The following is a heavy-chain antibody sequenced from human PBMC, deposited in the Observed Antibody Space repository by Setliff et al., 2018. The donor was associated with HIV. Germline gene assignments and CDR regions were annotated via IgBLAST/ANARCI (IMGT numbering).Heavy chain of an antibody. CDR3: ARVPTSSWYVTTQRTKEYFQQ. CDR1: GGSIKSSSYY. J-gene: IGHJ1*01. D-gene: IGHD6-13*01. Sequence: SETLSLTCTVSGGSIKSSSYYWGWIRQPPGRGLEWIGSVYYSGNTYYNPSLKSRVTISVDTSRNQFSLRLSSVTAADTAIYYCARVPTSSWYVTTQRTKEYFQQWGQGTLVTVSS. V-gene: IGHV4-39*07. CDR2: VYYSGNT.